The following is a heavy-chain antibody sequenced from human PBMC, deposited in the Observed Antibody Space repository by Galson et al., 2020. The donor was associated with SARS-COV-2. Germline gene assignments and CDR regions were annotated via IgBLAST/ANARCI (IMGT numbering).Heavy chain of an antibody. CDR3: VLGYAPLYP. J-gene: IGHJ5*02. Sequence: KVSCKSSGYPFTNNWIGWVRQMPGKSLEWMGFVYLSDSGTRYSPSFQGQVTFSADKSTKTAYLQWTSLQASDSAMYYCVLGYAPLYPWGQGTLVAVSS. CDR2: VYLSDSGT. CDR1: GYPFTNNW. V-gene: IGHV5-51*01. D-gene: IGHD2-15*01.